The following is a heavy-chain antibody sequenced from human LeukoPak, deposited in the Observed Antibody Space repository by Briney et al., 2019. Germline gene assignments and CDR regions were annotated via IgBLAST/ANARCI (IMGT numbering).Heavy chain of an antibody. D-gene: IGHD3-10*01. CDR1: GGSISSSNW. CDR2: IYHSGST. J-gene: IGHJ4*02. CDR3: ARAYYGSGSFDY. Sequence: SGTLSLTCAVSGGSISSSNWWSWVRQPPGKGLEWIGEIYHSGSTNYNPSLKSRVTISVDTSKNQFSLKLSSVTAADTAVYYCARAYYGSGSFDYWGQGTLVTVSS. V-gene: IGHV4-4*02.